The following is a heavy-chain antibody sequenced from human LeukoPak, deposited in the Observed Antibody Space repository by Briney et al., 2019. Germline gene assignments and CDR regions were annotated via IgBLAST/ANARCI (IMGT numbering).Heavy chain of an antibody. CDR2: INANSGGT. V-gene: IGHV1-2*02. Sequence: ASVNVSCKASGYTFTGYFMHWVRQAPGQGLEWMGWINANSGGTSYAQKFQGRVTMTRDTSISTAYLELSGLRSDDTAVYYCARGGVFQDLYSYYYGMDVWGQGTTVTISS. D-gene: IGHD3-16*01. CDR3: ARGGVFQDLYSYYYGMDV. J-gene: IGHJ6*02. CDR1: GYTFTGYF.